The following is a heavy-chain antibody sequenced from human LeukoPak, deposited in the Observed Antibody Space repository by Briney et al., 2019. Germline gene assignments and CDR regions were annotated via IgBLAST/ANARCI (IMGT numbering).Heavy chain of an antibody. CDR3: ARGRSAFDI. J-gene: IGHJ3*02. Sequence: SQTLSLTCAISGDSVSTKNAGWNWIRQSPSRGLEWLGRTYYNSNLYNHYAVSEKSRITINPDTSKNQFSLQLSSVTAADTAVYYCARGRSAFDIWGQGTMVSVFS. CDR1: GDSVSTKNAG. V-gene: IGHV6-1*01. CDR2: TYYNSNLYN.